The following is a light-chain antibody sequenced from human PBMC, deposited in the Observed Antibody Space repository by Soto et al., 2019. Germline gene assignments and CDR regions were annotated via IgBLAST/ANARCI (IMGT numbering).Light chain of an antibody. V-gene: IGLV3-9*01. CDR2: RDS. CDR3: QVWDSSTVV. Sequence: SYELTQPLSVSVALGQTARITCGGNNIGSKNVHWYQQKPGQAPVLVIYRDSNRPSGIPERFSGSNSGNTATLTISRAQAGDEADYYCQVWDSSTVVFGTGTKLTV. CDR1: NIGSKN. J-gene: IGLJ1*01.